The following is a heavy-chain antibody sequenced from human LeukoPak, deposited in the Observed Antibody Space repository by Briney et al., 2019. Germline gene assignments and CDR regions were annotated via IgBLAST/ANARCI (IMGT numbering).Heavy chain of an antibody. CDR1: GYTFTGYY. Sequence: ASVKVSCKASGYTFTGYYMHWVRQAPGQGLEWMGWINPNSGGTNYAQKFQGRVTMTRDTSISTAYMELSRLRSDDTAVYYCARPFGELYKGFDPWGQGTPVTVSS. CDR3: ARPFGELYKGFDP. J-gene: IGHJ5*02. D-gene: IGHD3-10*01. CDR2: INPNSGGT. V-gene: IGHV1-2*02.